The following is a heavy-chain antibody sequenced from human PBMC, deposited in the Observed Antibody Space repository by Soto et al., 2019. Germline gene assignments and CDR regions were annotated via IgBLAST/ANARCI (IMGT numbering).Heavy chain of an antibody. CDR3: ARELRYFDWFPPPYPLGY. CDR2: INPSGGST. Sequence: ASVKVSCKASGYTFTSYYMHWVRQAPGQGLEWMGIINPSGGSTSYAQKFQGRVTMTRDTSTSTVYMELSSLRSEDTAVYYCARELRYFDWFPPPYPLGYWGQGTLVTVSS. D-gene: IGHD3-9*01. CDR1: GYTFTSYY. V-gene: IGHV1-46*01. J-gene: IGHJ4*02.